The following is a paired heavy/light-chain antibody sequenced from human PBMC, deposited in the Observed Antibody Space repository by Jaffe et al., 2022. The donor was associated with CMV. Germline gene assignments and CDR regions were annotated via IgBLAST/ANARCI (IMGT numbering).Light chain of an antibody. Sequence: DIQMTQSPSSLSASVGDRVTITCRASQDISNWLAWYQQKPEKAPKSLIYGASNLQTGVPSRFSGSRSGTDFTLTISGLQPEDFATYYCQQYSYHPLTFGGGTKVEI. CDR1: QDISNW. CDR2: GAS. J-gene: IGKJ4*01. CDR3: QQYSYHPLT. V-gene: IGKV1D-16*01.
Heavy chain of an antibody. J-gene: IGHJ4*02. CDR3: ARKKGGWYDFDS. V-gene: IGHV4-28*01. CDR2: IYYSGSA. D-gene: IGHD6-19*01. CDR1: GDSISSDNW. Sequence: QVQLQESGPGLVKPSDTLSLTCAVSGDSISSDNWWGWIRQPPGKGLEWIGYIYYSGSAYYNPSLKSRVIMSVDTSKNQFSLKLNSVTAVDTAVYYCARKKGGWYDFDSWGQGTLVTVSS.